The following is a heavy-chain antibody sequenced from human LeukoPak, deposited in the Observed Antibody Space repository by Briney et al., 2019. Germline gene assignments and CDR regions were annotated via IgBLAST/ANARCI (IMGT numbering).Heavy chain of an antibody. V-gene: IGHV4-34*01. CDR1: GXSFSGHF. Sequence: PSETLSLTCAVYGXSFSGHFWSWIRQPPGKGLEWIGEINHRGGANYNPSLKSRVTVSLDTSKYQFSLKLSSVTAADTAIYYCARNFDYWGQGTLVTVSS. J-gene: IGHJ4*02. CDR2: INHRGGA. CDR3: ARNFDY.